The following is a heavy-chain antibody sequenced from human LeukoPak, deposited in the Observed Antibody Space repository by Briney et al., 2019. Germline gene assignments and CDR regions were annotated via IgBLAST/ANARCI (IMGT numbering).Heavy chain of an antibody. CDR1: GGSISAYS. V-gene: IGHV4-59*01. CDR3: ARLRTTVTSLVRYFYMDV. Sequence: PSETLSLICTVSGGSISAYSWSWIRQPPGKGLEWIGYMYNNGGTKYNPSLKSRVTMSVDTSKNQFSLNLNSVTAADTAVYYCARLRTTVTSLVRYFYMDVWGKGTTVTVS. D-gene: IGHD4-11*01. J-gene: IGHJ6*03. CDR2: MYNNGGT.